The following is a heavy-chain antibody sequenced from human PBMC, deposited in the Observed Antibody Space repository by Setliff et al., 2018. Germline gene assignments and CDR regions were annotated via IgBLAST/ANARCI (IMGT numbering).Heavy chain of an antibody. CDR2: ISGSGTAI. D-gene: IGHD5-12*01. V-gene: IGHV3-11*04. Sequence: PGGSLRLSCAASGFSFSGPYMSWVRQAPGKGLEWVSKISGSGTAIYYADSMKGRFTVSRDNAKNSLYLQMNSLRAEDTAVYYCARGPYTGYHLGWGQGTLVTVPQ. CDR1: GFSFSGPY. CDR3: ARGPYTGYHLG. J-gene: IGHJ4*02.